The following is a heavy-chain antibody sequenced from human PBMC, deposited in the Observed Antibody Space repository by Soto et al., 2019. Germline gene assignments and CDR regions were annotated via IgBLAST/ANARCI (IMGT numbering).Heavy chain of an antibody. CDR2: INVGKGHT. Sequence: ASVKVSCKASGYTFTSYAMHWVRQAPGQRLEWMGWINVGKGHTKYSQNFQGRLTITRDTSASTAYMELRSLSSEDTAVYYCVKDHPSLSIWGQGTLVTVSS. V-gene: IGHV1-3*01. CDR1: GYTFTSYA. CDR3: VKDHPSLSI. J-gene: IGHJ4*02. D-gene: IGHD6-6*01.